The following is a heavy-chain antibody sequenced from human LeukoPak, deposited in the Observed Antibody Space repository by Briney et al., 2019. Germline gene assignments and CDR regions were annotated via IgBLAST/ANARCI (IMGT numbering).Heavy chain of an antibody. D-gene: IGHD6-13*01. V-gene: IGHV3-21*01. CDR3: ARGPKYISATGPYYFDY. J-gene: IGHJ4*02. CDR1: RFTFSDYS. Sequence: GGSLRLSCAASRFTFSDYSMNWVRQAPGKGLQWVASISSGSVYIYYADSMKGRFTISRDNAKNSMYLQMYSLRAEDTAVYYCARGPKYISATGPYYFDYWGQGTPVTVSS. CDR2: ISSGSVYI.